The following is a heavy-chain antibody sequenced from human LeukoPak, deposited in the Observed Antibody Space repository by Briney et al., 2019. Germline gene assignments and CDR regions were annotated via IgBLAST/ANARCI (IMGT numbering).Heavy chain of an antibody. D-gene: IGHD6-19*01. CDR3: TKDVVPDSGWDLDY. V-gene: IGHV3-23*01. CDR1: GFTFSTYS. CDR2: IYPNGGST. Sequence: GGSLRLSCAASGFTFSTYSMTWVRQGPGRGLEWVSSIYPNGGSTFYADSVKGRFTISRDNSKNTLYLQMSSLRTEDTAIYYCTKDVVPDSGWDLDYWGQGTLVTVSS. J-gene: IGHJ4*02.